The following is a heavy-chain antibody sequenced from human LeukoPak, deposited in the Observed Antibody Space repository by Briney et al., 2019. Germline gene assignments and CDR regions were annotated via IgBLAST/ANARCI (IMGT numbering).Heavy chain of an antibody. CDR2: VSPFNGNT. J-gene: IGHJ4*02. V-gene: IGHV1-18*01. CDR1: GYTFSSYG. D-gene: IGHD1-26*01. CDR3: ARRGGSYSHSDF. Sequence: ASVKVSCKASGYTFSSYGIIWVRQAPGQGLQWMGWVSPFNGNTDYAPKLQGRVAMTTDTSTTTAYMELRSLTSDDTAVYYCARRGGSYSHSDFWGQGTLVTVSS.